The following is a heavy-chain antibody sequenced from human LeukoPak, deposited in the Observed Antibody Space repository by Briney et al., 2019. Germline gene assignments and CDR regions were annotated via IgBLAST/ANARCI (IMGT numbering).Heavy chain of an antibody. D-gene: IGHD4-17*01. Sequence: SGTLSLTCAVSGGSISSSNWWSWVRQPPGKGLEWIGEIYHSGSTNYNLSLKSRVTISVDKSKNQFSLKLSSVTAADTAVYYCARWALYGDHAWFDPWGQGTLVTVSS. CDR3: ARWALYGDHAWFDP. CDR2: IYHSGST. V-gene: IGHV4-4*02. CDR1: GGSISSSNW. J-gene: IGHJ5*02.